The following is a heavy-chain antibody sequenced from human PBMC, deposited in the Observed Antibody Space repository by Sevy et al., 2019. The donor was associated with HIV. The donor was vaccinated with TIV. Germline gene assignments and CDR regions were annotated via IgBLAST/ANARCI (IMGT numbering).Heavy chain of an antibody. CDR2: MNPNSGNT. Sequence: ASVKVSCKASGYTFTSYDINWVRQATGQGLEWMGWMNPNSGNTGYAQKFQGRVTMTRNTSISTAYMELSSLRSEDTAVYYCARGVRAYYYDSSGYYYSGGSAFDIWGQGTIVTVSS. CDR3: ARGVRAYYYDSSGYYYSGGSAFDI. D-gene: IGHD3-22*01. J-gene: IGHJ3*02. V-gene: IGHV1-8*01. CDR1: GYTFTSYD.